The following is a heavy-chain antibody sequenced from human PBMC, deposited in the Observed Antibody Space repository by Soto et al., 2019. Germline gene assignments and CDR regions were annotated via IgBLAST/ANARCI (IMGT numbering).Heavy chain of an antibody. J-gene: IGHJ6*02. CDR2: ISPYNDDT. CDR1: GYTFSSYG. D-gene: IGHD3-22*01. CDR3: ARGGYYDSSGARNYHYYGMDV. V-gene: IGHV1-18*01. Sequence: ASVKVSCKASGYTFSSYGMNWVRQAPGQGLEWLGWISPYNDDTKYAQRLQGRVTMTTDTSTRTAYMDIRGLRSDDTAIYYCARGGYYDSSGARNYHYYGMDVWGQGTTVTVSS.